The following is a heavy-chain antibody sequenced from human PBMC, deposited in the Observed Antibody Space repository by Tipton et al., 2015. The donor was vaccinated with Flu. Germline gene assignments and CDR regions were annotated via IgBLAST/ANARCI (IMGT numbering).Heavy chain of an antibody. J-gene: IGHJ3*02. V-gene: IGHV3-49*04. Sequence: SLRLSCTTSGFTFGENVINWVRQAPGKGLEWVGFMRRRAYAGTAQYAASVRGRFTISRDDSKAIAYLQMNSLRAEDTAVYYCARDPYYDSSGYYYVGAFDIWGQGKMVTVSS. D-gene: IGHD3-22*01. CDR1: GFTFGENV. CDR3: ARDPYYDSSGYYYVGAFDI. CDR2: MRRRAYAGTA.